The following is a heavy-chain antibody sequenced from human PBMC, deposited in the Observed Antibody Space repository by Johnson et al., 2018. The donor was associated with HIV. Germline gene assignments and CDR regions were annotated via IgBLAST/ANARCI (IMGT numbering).Heavy chain of an antibody. Sequence: VQLVESGGGVVQPGGSLRLSCAASGFTVSSNYMSWVRQAPGKGLEWVSVIYSGGSTYYADSVKGRFTISRDNSTNTLYLQMNRLRAEDTAVYYCARDPSDYDSSGLALRNDAFDIWGQGTMVTVSS. CDR2: IYSGGST. J-gene: IGHJ3*02. D-gene: IGHD3-22*01. V-gene: IGHV3-66*01. CDR1: GFTVSSNY. CDR3: ARDPSDYDSSGLALRNDAFDI.